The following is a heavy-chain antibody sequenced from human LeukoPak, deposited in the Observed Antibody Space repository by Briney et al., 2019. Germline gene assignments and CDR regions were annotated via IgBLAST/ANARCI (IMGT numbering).Heavy chain of an antibody. CDR1: GDSITGYY. J-gene: IGHJ4*02. D-gene: IGHD3-10*01. CDR3: ARSSMVRGVIPLY. CDR2: IYYSGST. Sequence: SETLSLTCSVSGDSITGYYWSWIRQPPGKGLEWIGYIYYSGSTNYNPSLKSRVTISVDTSKNQFSLKLSSVTAADTAVYYCARSSMVRGVIPLYWGQGTLVTVSS. V-gene: IGHV4-59*01.